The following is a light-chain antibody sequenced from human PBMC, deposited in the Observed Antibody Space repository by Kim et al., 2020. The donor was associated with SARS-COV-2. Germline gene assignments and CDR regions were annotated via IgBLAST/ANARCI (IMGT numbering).Light chain of an antibody. CDR1: SSDIGGYNY. CDR3: TSYAGSSNYV. J-gene: IGLJ1*01. Sequence: QSALTQPPSASGSPGQSATISCTGTSSDIGGYNYVSWYQQHPGKAPKLMIYEVSKRPSGVPDRFSGSKSGNTASLTVSGLQAEDEADYYCTSYAGSSNYVFGTGTKVTVL. CDR2: EVS. V-gene: IGLV2-8*01.